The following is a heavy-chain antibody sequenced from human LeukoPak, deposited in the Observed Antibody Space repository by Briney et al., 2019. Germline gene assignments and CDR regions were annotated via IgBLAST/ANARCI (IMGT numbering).Heavy chain of an antibody. Sequence: PGGSLRLSCAASGFTFSSXXXXXXXXXXXXXLVWVARINPGGSSITYADSVKGRFTISRDNAKNTLYLQMDSLRAEDTGVYYCARSNQADDYWGQGTLVTVSS. V-gene: IGHV3-74*01. CDR1: GFTFSSXX. CDR2: INPGGSSI. D-gene: IGHD1-14*01. CDR3: ARSNQADDY. J-gene: IGHJ4*02.